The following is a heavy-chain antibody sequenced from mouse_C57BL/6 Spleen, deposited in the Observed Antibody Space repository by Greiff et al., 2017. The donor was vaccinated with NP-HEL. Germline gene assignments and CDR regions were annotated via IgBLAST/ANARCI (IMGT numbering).Heavy chain of an antibody. D-gene: IGHD4-1*01. CDR2: INPNNGGT. CDR1: GYTFTDYN. CDR3: AGANWEGYYFDY. Sequence: EVKLQESGPELVKPGASVKMSCKASGYTFTDYNMHWVKQSHGKSLEWIGYINPNNGGTSYNQKFKGKATLTVNKSSSTAYMELRSLTSEDSAVYYCAGANWEGYYFDYWGQGTTLTVSS. J-gene: IGHJ2*01. V-gene: IGHV1-22*01.